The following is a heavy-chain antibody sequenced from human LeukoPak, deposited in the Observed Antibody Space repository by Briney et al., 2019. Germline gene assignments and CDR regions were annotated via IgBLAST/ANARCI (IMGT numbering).Heavy chain of an antibody. CDR2: MNPNSGNT. CDR1: GYTFTSYD. CDR3: ARGLAEDIVVVPAARDSWFDP. Sequence: ASVKVSCKASGYTFTSYDINWVRHAPGQGLEWMGWMNPNSGNTGYAQKFQGRVTMTRNTSISTPYMELSSLRSEDTAVYYCARGLAEDIVVVPAARDSWFDPWGQGTLVTVSS. V-gene: IGHV1-8*01. J-gene: IGHJ5*02. D-gene: IGHD2-2*01.